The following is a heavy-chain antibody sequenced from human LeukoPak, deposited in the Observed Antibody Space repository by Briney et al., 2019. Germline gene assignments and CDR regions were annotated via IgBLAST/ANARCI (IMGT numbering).Heavy chain of an antibody. CDR3: AEDPNYYDSSGLTYYFDY. Sequence: GGSLRLSCAASGFTFSSYAMTWVRQAPGKGLGLVSAITGDGANTYYADSVKGRFTISRDNSKNTLYLQLNSLRAEDTAVYYCAEDPNYYDSSGLTYYFDYWGQGTLVTVSS. J-gene: IGHJ4*02. CDR1: GFTFSSYA. D-gene: IGHD3-22*01. CDR2: ITGDGANT. V-gene: IGHV3-23*01.